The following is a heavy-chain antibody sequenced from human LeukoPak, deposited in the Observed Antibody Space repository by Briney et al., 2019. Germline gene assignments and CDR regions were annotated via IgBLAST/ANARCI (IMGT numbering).Heavy chain of an antibody. CDR2: ISYTGGT. Sequence: SETLSLTCTVSGGSVSSYYWSWIRQPPGKGLEWIGCISYTGGTNYTPSPKSRVTISLDTSKNQFSLKLNSVTAADTALYYCAGSGGFTSPQNYWGQGTLVTV. CDR1: GGSVSSYY. CDR3: AGSGGFTSPQNY. V-gene: IGHV4-59*02. J-gene: IGHJ4*02. D-gene: IGHD3-16*01.